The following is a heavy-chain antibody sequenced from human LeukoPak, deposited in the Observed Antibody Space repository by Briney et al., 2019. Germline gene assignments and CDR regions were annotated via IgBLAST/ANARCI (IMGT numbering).Heavy chain of an antibody. Sequence: SETLSLTCTVSGGSISTFYWSWIRQPAGKGLEWIGRIFTTGNTNYNPSLKSRVTMSVDTSKNQFSLKLSSVTAADTAVYYCARGPVLRYFDWFSGTNWFDPWGQGTLVTVSS. CDR1: GGSISTFY. CDR3: ARGPVLRYFDWFSGTNWFDP. J-gene: IGHJ5*02. D-gene: IGHD3-9*01. CDR2: IFTTGNT. V-gene: IGHV4-4*07.